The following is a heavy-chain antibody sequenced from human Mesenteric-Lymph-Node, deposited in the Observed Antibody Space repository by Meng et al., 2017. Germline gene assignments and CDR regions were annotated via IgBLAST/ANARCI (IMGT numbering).Heavy chain of an antibody. CDR1: GFSLSTSGVG. CDR3: AHRRGPNYYDSSGYLDY. CDR2: IYWNDDK. J-gene: IGHJ4*02. Sequence: GPTLVKPTQTLTLTCTFSGFSLSTSGVGVGWIRQPPGKALEWLALIYWNDDKRYSPSLKSRLTITKDTSKNQVVLTMTNMDPVDTATYYCAHRRGPNYYDSSGYLDYWGQGTLVTVSS. D-gene: IGHD3-22*01. V-gene: IGHV2-5*01.